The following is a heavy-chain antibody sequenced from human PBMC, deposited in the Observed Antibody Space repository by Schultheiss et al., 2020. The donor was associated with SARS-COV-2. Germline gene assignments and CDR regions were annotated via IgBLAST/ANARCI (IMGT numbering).Heavy chain of an antibody. CDR2: IKQDGSET. CDR1: GFTFSSYA. D-gene: IGHD2-15*01. CDR3: ARAGYCSGGSCYGGFDAFDI. V-gene: IGHV3-7*01. Sequence: GGSLRLSCAASGFTFSSYAMHWVRQAPGKGLEWVANIKQDGSETYYVDSVKGRFTISRDNAKNSLYLQMNSLRAEDTAVYYCARAGYCSGGSCYGGFDAFDIWGQGTMVTVSS. J-gene: IGHJ3*02.